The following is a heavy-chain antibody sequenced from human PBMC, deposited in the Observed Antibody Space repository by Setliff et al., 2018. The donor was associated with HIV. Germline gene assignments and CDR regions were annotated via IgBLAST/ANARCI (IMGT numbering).Heavy chain of an antibody. CDR1: GGSFSGYY. CDR3: ARGGGYYAPLVY. Sequence: SETLSLTCAVDGGSFSGYYWSWIRQPPGKGLEWIGEVRHGGSTNYNPFLKSRVTILVDNSKNQFSLKLSSVTAADTAAYYCARGGGYYAPLVYWGQGTLVTVSS. CDR2: VRHGGST. D-gene: IGHD3-22*01. V-gene: IGHV4-34*01. J-gene: IGHJ4*02.